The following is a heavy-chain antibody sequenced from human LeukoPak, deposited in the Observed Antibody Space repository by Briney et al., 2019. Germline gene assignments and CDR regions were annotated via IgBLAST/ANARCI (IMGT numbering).Heavy chain of an antibody. D-gene: IGHD6-13*01. CDR3: ARRLGYSSSWFDP. CDR2: LHYSGST. Sequence: SETLSLTCTVSGGSISGYYWSWIRQPPGKGLEWIGYLHYSGSTNYNPSLKSRVTISVDTSKNQFSLRLSSVTAADTAVYYCARRLGYSSSWFDPWGQGTLVTVSS. CDR1: GGSISGYY. J-gene: IGHJ5*02. V-gene: IGHV4-59*01.